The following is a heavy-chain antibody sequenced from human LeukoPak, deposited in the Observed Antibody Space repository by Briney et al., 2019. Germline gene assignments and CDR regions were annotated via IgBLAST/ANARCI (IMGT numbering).Heavy chain of an antibody. V-gene: IGHV3-21*01. CDR1: GFTFSSFD. CDR3: ARADCSGSTCYLRRSWFDP. D-gene: IGHD2-2*01. J-gene: IGHJ5*02. CDR2: ISTSSRYI. Sequence: PGGSLRLSCAASGFTFSSFDMNWVRQAPGKGLEWVSSISTSSRYIYYRDSVKGRFTISRDDAKNSLYLQMNSLRVGDTAVYYCARADCSGSTCYLRRSWFDPWGQGTLVTVSS.